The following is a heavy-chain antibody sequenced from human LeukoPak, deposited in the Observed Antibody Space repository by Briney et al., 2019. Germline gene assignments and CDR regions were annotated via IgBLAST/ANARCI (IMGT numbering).Heavy chain of an antibody. V-gene: IGHV4-59*01. Sequence: SETLSLTCTVSGGSISSYYWSWIRQPPGKGLEWIGYIYYSGSTNYNPSLKSRVTISVDTPKNQFSLKLSSVTDADTAVYYCARGDNYYGSGSYLFDYWGQGTLVTVSS. CDR3: ARGDNYYGSGSYLFDY. CDR2: IYYSGST. D-gene: IGHD3-10*01. J-gene: IGHJ4*02. CDR1: GGSISSYY.